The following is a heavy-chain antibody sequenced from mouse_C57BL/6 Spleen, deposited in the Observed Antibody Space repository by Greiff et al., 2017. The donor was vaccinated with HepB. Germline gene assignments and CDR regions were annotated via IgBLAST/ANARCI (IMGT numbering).Heavy chain of an antibody. J-gene: IGHJ3*01. Sequence: VMLVESGAELVRPGTSVKMSCKASGYTFTNYWIGWAKQRPGHGLEWIGDIYPGGGYTNYNEKFKGKATLTADKSSSTAYMQFSSLTSEDSAIYYCASADSSGSWFAYWGQGTLVTVSA. CDR3: ASADSSGSWFAY. D-gene: IGHD3-2*02. CDR2: IYPGGGYT. V-gene: IGHV1-63*01. CDR1: GYTFTNYW.